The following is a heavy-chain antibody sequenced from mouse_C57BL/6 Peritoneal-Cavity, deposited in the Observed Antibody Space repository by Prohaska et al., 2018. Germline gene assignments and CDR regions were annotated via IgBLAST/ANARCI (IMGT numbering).Heavy chain of an antibody. V-gene: IGHV1-50*01. CDR1: GYTFTSYW. CDR3: ATLVFAY. Sequence: QVQLQQPGAELVKPGASVKLSCKASGYTFTSYWMQWVKQRPGQGLEWIGEIDPSDSYTNYNQKFKGKATLTVDTSSSTAYMQLSSLTSEDSAVYYCATLVFAYWGQGTLVTGSA. CDR2: IDPSDSYT. J-gene: IGHJ3*01. D-gene: IGHD2-10*02.